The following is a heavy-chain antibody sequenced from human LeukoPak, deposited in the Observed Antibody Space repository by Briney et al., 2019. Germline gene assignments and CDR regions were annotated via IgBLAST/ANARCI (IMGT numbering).Heavy chain of an antibody. CDR2: ISFSGGAI. CDR1: GFAFSDYY. J-gene: IGHJ4*02. V-gene: IGHV3-11*04. Sequence: GGSLRLSCAASGFAFSDYYMTWIRQAPGKGLEWVSFISFSGGAIYYADSVKGRFTMSRDNAKNSLYLQMNSLRVEDTAVYYCARKRPNYLDYWGQGTLVTVSS. CDR3: ARKRPNYLDY.